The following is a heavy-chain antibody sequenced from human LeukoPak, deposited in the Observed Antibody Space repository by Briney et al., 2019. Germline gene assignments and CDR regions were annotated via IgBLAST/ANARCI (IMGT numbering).Heavy chain of an antibody. J-gene: IGHJ4*02. D-gene: IGHD3-10*01. Sequence: SSETLSLTCTVSGGSISSSSYYWGWIRQPPGKGLEWIGSIYYSGSTYYNPSLKSRVTISVDTSKNQFSLKLSSVTAADTAVYYCARDLLRGLFDYWGQGTLVTVSS. CDR3: ARDLLRGLFDY. CDR1: GGSISSSSYY. CDR2: IYYSGST. V-gene: IGHV4-39*07.